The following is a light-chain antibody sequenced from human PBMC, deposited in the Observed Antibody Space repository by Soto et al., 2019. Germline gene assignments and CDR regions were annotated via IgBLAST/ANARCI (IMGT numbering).Light chain of an antibody. Sequence: DIVMTQSPDSLAVSLGERATLSCRASQSVSSYLAWYQQKPGQAPRLLIYDTTNRATGIPARFSGSGSGTDFTLTISGLEPEDFAVYYCQQRGSWPKYTFGGGTKVDIK. CDR3: QQRGSWPKYT. V-gene: IGKV3-11*01. CDR1: QSVSSY. CDR2: DTT. J-gene: IGKJ4*01.